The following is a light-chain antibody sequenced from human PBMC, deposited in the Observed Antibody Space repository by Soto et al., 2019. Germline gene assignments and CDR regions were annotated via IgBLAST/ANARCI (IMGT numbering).Light chain of an antibody. Sequence: DTQLTQSPSFLSASVGDRVTITCRASQDVSRSVGWYQQKPGKAPKRLISAASTLHSGVPSRFSGSGSGTDFTLTISSLQPEDFATYYFQQLWTYPLTFGGGTKVEI. V-gene: IGKV1-9*01. CDR3: QQLWTYPLT. J-gene: IGKJ4*01. CDR1: QDVSRS. CDR2: AAS.